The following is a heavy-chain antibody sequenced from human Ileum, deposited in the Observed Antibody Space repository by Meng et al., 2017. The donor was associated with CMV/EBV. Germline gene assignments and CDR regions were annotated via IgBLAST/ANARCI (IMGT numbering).Heavy chain of an antibody. D-gene: IGHD6-19*01. J-gene: IGHJ3*01. Sequence: GGSLRLSCSASGFTFSGYGMSWVRQAPGKGLEWVSAIRDSGANTYYAGSVTGRFTISRDNSHNTLYLQMHSLRAEDTAVYCCARALGLGAVMPNYDAFDLWGQGTVVTVSS. CDR2: IRDSGANT. CDR3: ARALGLGAVMPNYDAFDL. V-gene: IGHV3-23*01. CDR1: GFTFSGYG.